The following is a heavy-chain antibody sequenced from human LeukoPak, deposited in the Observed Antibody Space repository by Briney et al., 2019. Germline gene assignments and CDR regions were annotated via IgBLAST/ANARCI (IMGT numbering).Heavy chain of an antibody. D-gene: IGHD5-18*01. CDR1: GFTFSSYA. CDR2: ISGSGGST. Sequence: PGGSLRLSCVVSGFTFSSYAISWVHQAPGKRLEWISAISGSGGSTYYADSVKGRFTISRDNSKNTLYLQMNSLRAEDTAVYYCAKVQPRIQLWFYLDYWGQGTPATVSS. V-gene: IGHV3-23*01. CDR3: AKVQPRIQLWFYLDY. J-gene: IGHJ4*02.